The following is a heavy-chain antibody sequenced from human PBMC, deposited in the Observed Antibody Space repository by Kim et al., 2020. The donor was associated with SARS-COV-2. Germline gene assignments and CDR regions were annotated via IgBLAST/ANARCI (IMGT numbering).Heavy chain of an antibody. CDR3: ARDGYSSSWWY. D-gene: IGHD6-13*01. CDR2: T. Sequence: TNYAQKFQGRVTMTRDTSISTAYMELSRLRSDDTAVYYCARDGYSSSWWYWGQGTLVTVSS. J-gene: IGHJ4*02. V-gene: IGHV1-2*02.